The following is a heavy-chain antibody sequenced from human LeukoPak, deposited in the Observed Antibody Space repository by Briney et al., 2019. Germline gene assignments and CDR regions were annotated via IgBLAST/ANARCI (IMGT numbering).Heavy chain of an antibody. V-gene: IGHV1-58*02. Sequence: SVKVSCKASGFTFTSSAMQWVRQARGQRLEWIGWIVVGSGNTNYAQKFQGRVTITADKSTSTAYMELSSLRSEDTAVYYCARVDCSSTSCYLGYYYYGMDVWGQGTTVTVSS. D-gene: IGHD2-2*01. CDR1: GFTFTSSA. J-gene: IGHJ6*02. CDR2: IVVGSGNT. CDR3: ARVDCSSTSCYLGYYYYGMDV.